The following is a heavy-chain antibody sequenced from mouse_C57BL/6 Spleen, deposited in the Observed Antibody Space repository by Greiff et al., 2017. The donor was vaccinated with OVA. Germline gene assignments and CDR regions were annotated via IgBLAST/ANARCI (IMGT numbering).Heavy chain of an antibody. J-gene: IGHJ2*01. CDR2: IWTGGGT. Sequence: VHLVESGPGLVAPSQSLSITCTVSGFSLTSYAISWVRQPPGKGLEWLGVIWTGGGTNYNSALKSRLSISKDNSKSQVFLKMNSLQTDDTARYYCARGLTGTSRGYYFDYWGQGTTLTVSS. V-gene: IGHV2-9-1*01. CDR3: ARGLTGTSRGYYFDY. D-gene: IGHD4-1*01. CDR1: GFSLTSYA.